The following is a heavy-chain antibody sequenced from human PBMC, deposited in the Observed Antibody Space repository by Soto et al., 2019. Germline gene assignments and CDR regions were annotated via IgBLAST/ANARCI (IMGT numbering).Heavy chain of an antibody. Sequence: GGSLRLSCAASGFTFSSYAMSWVRQAPGKGLEWVSAISGSGGSTYYADSVKGRFTISRDNSKNTLYLQMNSLRAEDTAVYYCAKGLENILRGPGSWGVMTTVTTTPHFDYWGQGTLVTVSS. J-gene: IGHJ4*02. CDR3: AKGLENILRGPGSWGVMTTVTTTPHFDY. CDR1: GFTFSSYA. V-gene: IGHV3-23*01. D-gene: IGHD4-17*01. CDR2: ISGSGGST.